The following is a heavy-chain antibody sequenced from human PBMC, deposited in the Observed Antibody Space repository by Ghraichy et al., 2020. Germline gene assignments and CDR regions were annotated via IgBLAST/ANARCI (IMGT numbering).Heavy chain of an antibody. J-gene: IGHJ4*02. CDR1: GFTFSSYA. V-gene: IGHV3-23*01. CDR2: ISGSGDST. D-gene: IGHD1-26*01. Sequence: GESLNISCAASGFTFSSYAMSWVRQAPGKGLEWVSGISGSGDSTYSADSVKGRFTISRENLKNTLYLQMNSLRAEDTAVYYCAKVGQGMWELLCYFDYWGQGTLVTVSS. CDR3: AKVGQGMWELLCYFDY.